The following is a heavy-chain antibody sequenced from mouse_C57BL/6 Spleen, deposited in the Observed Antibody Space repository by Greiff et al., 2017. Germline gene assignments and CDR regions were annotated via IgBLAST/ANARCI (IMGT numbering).Heavy chain of an antibody. J-gene: IGHJ2*01. CDR2: ISSGSSTI. CDR3: AMRLNYFDY. CDR1: GFNFSDYG. D-gene: IGHD1-2*01. V-gene: IGHV5-17*01. Sequence: EVHLVESGGGLVKPGGSLKLSCAASGFNFSDYGMHWVRQAPEKGLEWVAYISSGSSTIYYADTVKGRFTISRDNAKNTLFLQMTSLRSEDTAMYYCAMRLNYFDYWGQGTTLTVSS.